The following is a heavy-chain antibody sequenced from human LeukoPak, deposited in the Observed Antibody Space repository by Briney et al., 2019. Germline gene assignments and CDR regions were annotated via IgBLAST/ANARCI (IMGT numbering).Heavy chain of an antibody. CDR1: GFTFSSYW. D-gene: IGHD2/OR15-2a*01. Sequence: QTGGSLRLSCAASGFTFSSYWMSWVRQAPGKGLQWVSAFSGSGGSTYYADSVKGRFTISRDNSRNTLYLQMNSLRAEDTAVYYCARSGLSRFGFWGQGTLVTVSS. V-gene: IGHV3-23*01. J-gene: IGHJ4*02. CDR3: ARSGLSRFGF. CDR2: FSGSGGST.